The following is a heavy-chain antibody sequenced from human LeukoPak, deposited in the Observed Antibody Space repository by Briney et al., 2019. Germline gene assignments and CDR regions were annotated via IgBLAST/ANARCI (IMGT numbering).Heavy chain of an antibody. CDR3: ARVSFHYHSGNYGWYFDS. CDR1: GGSISGQY. Sequence: SETLSLTCTVSGGSISGQYWSLIRQPPGKGLEWIEYIYYTGITKYNPSLKSRVTISVDTSKNQFSLRLTSVTAADTAVYYCARVSFHYHSGNYGWYFDSWGQGTLVTVSS. J-gene: IGHJ4*02. D-gene: IGHD3-10*01. CDR2: IYYTGIT. V-gene: IGHV4-59*11.